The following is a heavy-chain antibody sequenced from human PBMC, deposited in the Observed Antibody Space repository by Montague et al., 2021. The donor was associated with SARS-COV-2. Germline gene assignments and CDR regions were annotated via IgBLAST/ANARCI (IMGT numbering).Heavy chain of an antibody. V-gene: IGHV4-61*02. J-gene: IGHJ6*02. CDR1: GGSIRSGSYY. CDR2: IDSSGST. CDR3: ARDYGDYSYYYGLDV. D-gene: IGHD4-17*01. Sequence: TLSLTCTVSGGSIRSGSYYWSRIRQPAGKGLELFGRIDSSGSTNYNPSLKSRVTMSVDTTKNYFSLKVSSVTAADTAVYYWARDYGDYSYYYGLDVWGQGTPVTVSS.